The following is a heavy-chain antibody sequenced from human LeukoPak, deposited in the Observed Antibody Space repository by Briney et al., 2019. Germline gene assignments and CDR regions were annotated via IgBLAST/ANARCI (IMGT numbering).Heavy chain of an antibody. J-gene: IGHJ4*02. D-gene: IGHD2-21*02. CDR3: ARVRDCGGDCYSDDY. CDR2: MNPNSGNT. CDR1: GYTFTSYD. Sequence: GASVKVSCKASGYTFTSYDINWVRQATGQGLEWMGWMNPNSGNTGYARKFQGRVTMTRDTSTSTAYMDLRSLRSDDTAVYYCARVRDCGGDCYSDDYWGQGTLVTVSS. V-gene: IGHV1-8*02.